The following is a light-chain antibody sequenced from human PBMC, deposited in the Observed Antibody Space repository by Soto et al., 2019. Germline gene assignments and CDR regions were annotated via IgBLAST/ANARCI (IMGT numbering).Light chain of an antibody. CDR1: NIGSKS. CDR2: YDS. CDR3: QVWDSSSDHHYV. J-gene: IGLJ1*01. Sequence: SYELTQPPSVSVAPGKTARITCGGTNIGSKSVHWYQQKPGQAPVLVIYYDSDRPSGIPERFSGSNSGNTATLTISRVEAGDEADYYCQVWDSSSDHHYVFGTGTKLTVL. V-gene: IGLV3-21*04.